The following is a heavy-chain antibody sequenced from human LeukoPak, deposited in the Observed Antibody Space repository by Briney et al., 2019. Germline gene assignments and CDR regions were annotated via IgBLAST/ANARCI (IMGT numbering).Heavy chain of an antibody. J-gene: IGHJ3*02. CDR1: GGSFSGYH. V-gene: IGHV4-34*01. CDR3: ASLWPYQLSAFDI. D-gene: IGHD2-2*01. CDR2: INHSGST. Sequence: SETLSLTCAVYGGSFSGYHWSWIRQPPGKGLEWIGEINHSGSTNYNPSLKSRVTISVDTSKNQFSLKLSSVTAADTAVYYCASLWPYQLSAFDIWGQGTMVTVSS.